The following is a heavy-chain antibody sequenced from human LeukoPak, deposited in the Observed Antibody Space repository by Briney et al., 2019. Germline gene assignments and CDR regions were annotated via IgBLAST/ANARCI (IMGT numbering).Heavy chain of an antibody. Sequence: SETLSLTCTVSGYSISSGHYWGWIRQPSGKGLEWIGEINHSGSTNYNPSLKSRVTISVDTSKNQFSLKLSSVTAADTAVYYCASVRGYSSSWYRDYWGQGTLVTVSS. CDR2: INHSGST. D-gene: IGHD6-13*01. CDR1: GYSISSGHY. V-gene: IGHV4-38-2*02. CDR3: ASVRGYSSSWYRDY. J-gene: IGHJ4*02.